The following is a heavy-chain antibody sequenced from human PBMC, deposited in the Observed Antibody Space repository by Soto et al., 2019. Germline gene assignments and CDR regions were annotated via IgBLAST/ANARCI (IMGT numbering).Heavy chain of an antibody. Sequence: PGGSLRLSCAASGFTFSSYGMHWVRQAPGKGLEWVAVIWYDGSNKYYADSVKGRFTISRDNSKNTLYLQMNSLRAEDTAVYYCARETLEVNFDYWGQGTMVTVSS. V-gene: IGHV3-33*01. CDR1: GFTFSSYG. D-gene: IGHD1-1*01. CDR3: ARETLEVNFDY. J-gene: IGHJ4*02. CDR2: IWYDGSNK.